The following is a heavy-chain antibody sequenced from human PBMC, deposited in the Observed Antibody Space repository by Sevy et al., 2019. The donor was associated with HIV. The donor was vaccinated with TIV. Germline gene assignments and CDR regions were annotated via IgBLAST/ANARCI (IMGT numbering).Heavy chain of an antibody. J-gene: IGHJ6*02. CDR1: GFSFSTYW. CDR2: MNQDGTER. CDR3: AKGDRSFYGLDV. D-gene: IGHD3-22*01. V-gene: IGHV3-7*03. Sequence: GGSLRLSCAASGFSFSTYWMTWVRQAPGKGLEWVATMNQDGTERDYVDSVKGRFTISRDNTKTSLFLQMNSLSAEDTAVYYCAKGDRSFYGLDVWGQGTTVTVSS.